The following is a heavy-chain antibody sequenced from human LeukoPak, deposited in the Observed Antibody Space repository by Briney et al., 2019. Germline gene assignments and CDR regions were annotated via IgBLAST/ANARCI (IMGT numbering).Heavy chain of an antibody. V-gene: IGHV1-46*01. CDR3: ASERFVRFDY. J-gene: IGHJ4*02. Sequence: ASVKVSCKASGYTFINHWMHWVRQAPGQGLEWVGLINPTGTATLYAQKFQGRITLTRDMSATTDYMELSSLTSEDTAVYYCASERFVRFDYWGQGTLVTVSS. D-gene: IGHD2/OR15-2a*01. CDR2: INPTGTAT. CDR1: GYTFINHW.